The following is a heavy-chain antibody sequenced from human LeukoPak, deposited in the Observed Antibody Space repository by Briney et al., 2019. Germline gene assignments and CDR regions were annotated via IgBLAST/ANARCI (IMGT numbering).Heavy chain of an antibody. J-gene: IGHJ4*02. Sequence: SESLSLTCAVYGGSFSGYYWSWIRQPPGKGLECIGEINHSGSTNYNPSLKSRVTISVDTSKNQFSLKLSSVTAADTAVYYCARKGTYYYDSSGYLHPLDYWGQGTLVTVSS. CDR2: INHSGST. V-gene: IGHV4-34*01. D-gene: IGHD3-22*01. CDR1: GGSFSGYY. CDR3: ARKGTYYYDSSGYLHPLDY.